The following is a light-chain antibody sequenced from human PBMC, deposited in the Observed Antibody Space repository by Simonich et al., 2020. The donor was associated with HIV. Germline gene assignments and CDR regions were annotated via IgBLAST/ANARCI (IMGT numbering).Light chain of an antibody. CDR1: QSVSSSY. J-gene: IGKJ2*01. V-gene: IGKV3D-20*01. CDR2: DAS. CDR3: QQYRSSPYT. Sequence: EIVMTQSPATLSVSPGERATLSCRASQSVSSSYLAWYQQKPGLAPRLLIYDASSRATGIPDRFSGSGSGTDFTLTISRLEPEDFAVYYCQQYRSSPYTFGQGTKLEIK.